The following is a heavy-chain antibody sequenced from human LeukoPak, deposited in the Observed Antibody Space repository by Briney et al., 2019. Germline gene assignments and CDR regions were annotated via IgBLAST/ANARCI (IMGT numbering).Heavy chain of an antibody. CDR1: GYTLKNYG. D-gene: IGHD3-3*01. V-gene: IGHV1-18*01. CDR2: ISAFSRSA. CDR3: ARGNYDLWSGQRTIYYFDY. J-gene: IGHJ4*02. Sequence: GASVKVSCRASGYTLKNYGLIWVKQAPGQGLEWMGWISAFSRSAEYTQKFQDRVTMTTDTSANIAYMEVRSLRSDDTAVYFCARGNYDLWSGQRTIYYFDYWGQGTLLTVSS.